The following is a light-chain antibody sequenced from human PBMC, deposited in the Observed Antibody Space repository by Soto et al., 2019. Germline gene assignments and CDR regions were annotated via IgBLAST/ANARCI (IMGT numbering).Light chain of an antibody. CDR3: SSYTPASTWL. CDR1: TSDVGNFNS. CDR2: KVS. Sequence: QSALTQPASVSGSPGQSITISCTATTSDVGNFNSVSWYQQHPGTAPRVIIYKVSNRPSGVSNRFSGSKAANTASLTISGLQADDEADYYCSSYTPASTWLFGGGTKLTVL. V-gene: IGLV2-14*01. J-gene: IGLJ3*02.